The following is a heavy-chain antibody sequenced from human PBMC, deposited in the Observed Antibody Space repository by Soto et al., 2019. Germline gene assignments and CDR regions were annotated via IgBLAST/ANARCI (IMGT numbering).Heavy chain of an antibody. CDR1: GGSISSSSYY. CDR2: IYYSGST. D-gene: IGHD6-19*01. V-gene: IGHV4-39*01. CDR3: ARHRLAPSSSGWPNWFDP. Sequence: SETLSLTCTVSGGSISSSSYYWGWIRQPPGKGLEWIGSIYYSGSTYYNPSLKSRVTISVDTSKNQFSLKLSSVTAADTAVYYCARHRLAPSSSGWPNWFDPWGQGTLVTVSS. J-gene: IGHJ5*02.